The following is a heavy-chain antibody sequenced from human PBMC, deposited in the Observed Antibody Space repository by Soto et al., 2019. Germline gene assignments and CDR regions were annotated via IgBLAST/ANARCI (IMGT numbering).Heavy chain of an antibody. CDR1: GGSISSDY. D-gene: IGHD3-3*01. CDR2: IYYSGST. CDR3: ARGGSKITIFGVVISWYFDL. J-gene: IGHJ2*01. Sequence: LSLTCTVSGGSISSDYWSWIRQPPGKGLEWIGYIYYSGSTNYNPSLKSRVTISVDTSKNQFSLKLSSVTAADTAVYYCARGGSKITIFGVVISWYFDLWGRGTLVTVSS. V-gene: IGHV4-59*01.